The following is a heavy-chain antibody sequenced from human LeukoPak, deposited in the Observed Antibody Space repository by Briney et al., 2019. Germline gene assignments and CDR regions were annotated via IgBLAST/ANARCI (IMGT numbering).Heavy chain of an antibody. V-gene: IGHV4-59*08. CDR2: VYYSGST. J-gene: IGHJ3*02. CDR1: GDSISDYY. CDR3: ARRRKVPAPRAGDAFDI. Sequence: SETLSLTCTVSGDSISDYYWNWIRQPPGKGLEWIGYVYYSGSTNYSPSLKSRVTISVDTSKNQFSLKLTSVTAADTAIYYCARRRKVPAPRAGDAFDIWGQGTMVTVSS. D-gene: IGHD2-21*02.